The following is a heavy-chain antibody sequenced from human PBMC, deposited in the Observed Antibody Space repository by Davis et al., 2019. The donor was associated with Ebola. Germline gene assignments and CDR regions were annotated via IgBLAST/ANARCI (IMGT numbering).Heavy chain of an antibody. CDR3: AKLGIADGMDV. CDR2: ISGSGGST. Sequence: GESLKISCAASGFTFSSYAMSWVRQAPGKGLEWVSAISGSGGSTYYADSVKGRFTISRDNSKNTLYLQMNSLRAEDTAVYYCAKLGIADGMDVWGQGTTVTVSS. J-gene: IGHJ6*02. CDR1: GFTFSSYA. D-gene: IGHD6-13*01. V-gene: IGHV3-23*01.